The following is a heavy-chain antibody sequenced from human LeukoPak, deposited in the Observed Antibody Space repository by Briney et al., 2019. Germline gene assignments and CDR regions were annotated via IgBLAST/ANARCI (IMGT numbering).Heavy chain of an antibody. CDR1: GFTFSSYA. J-gene: IGHJ4*02. V-gene: IGHV3-23*01. D-gene: IGHD2/OR15-2a*01. CDR2: ISGSGANT. Sequence: GGSLRLSCAASGFTFSSYAMTWVRQAPGKGLEWVSIISGSGANTYYADSVKGRFTISRGNSKNTLSLQMNSLRVEDTALYYCAKYSDSTGAHYFDYWGQGTLVTVSS. CDR3: AKYSDSTGAHYFDY.